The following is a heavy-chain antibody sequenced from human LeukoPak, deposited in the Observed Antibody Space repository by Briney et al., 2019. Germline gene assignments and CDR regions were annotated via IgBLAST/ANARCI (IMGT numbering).Heavy chain of an antibody. V-gene: IGHV3-7*01. J-gene: IGHJ4*02. CDR2: IKQDGSEK. CDR1: GFTFSSYW. D-gene: IGHD5-12*01. CDR3: AREGGIVATIPPGY. Sequence: PGGSLRLSCAASGFTFSSYWMSWVRQAPGKGLEWVANIKQDGSEKYYVDSVKGRFTISRDNAKNSLYLQMNSLRAEDTAVYYCAREGGIVATIPPGYWGQGTLVTVSS.